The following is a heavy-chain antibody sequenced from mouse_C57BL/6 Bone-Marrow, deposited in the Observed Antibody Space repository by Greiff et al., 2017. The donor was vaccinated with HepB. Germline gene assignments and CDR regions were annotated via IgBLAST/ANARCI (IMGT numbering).Heavy chain of an antibody. J-gene: IGHJ4*01. CDR2: IYPGSGST. V-gene: IGHV1-55*01. Sequence: QVQLKQPGAELVKPGASVKMSCKASGYTFTSYWITWVKQRPGQGLEWIGDIYPGSGSTNYNEKFKSKATLTVDTSSSTAYMQLSSLTSEDSAVYYCARDYGSSYPNYYAMDYWGQGTSVTVSS. CDR1: GYTFTSYW. D-gene: IGHD1-1*01. CDR3: ARDYGSSYPNYYAMDY.